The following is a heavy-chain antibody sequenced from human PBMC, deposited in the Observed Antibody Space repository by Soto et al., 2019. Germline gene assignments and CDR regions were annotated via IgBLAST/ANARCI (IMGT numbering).Heavy chain of an antibody. J-gene: IGHJ6*03. Sequence: ADCLRLSCANSGFTISSYSMIWVRQAPGKGLEWVSSISSSSYIYYADSVKGRFTISRDNAKNSLYLRMNSLRAEDTAVYYCARETTAMAYYMDVWGKGT. V-gene: IGHV3-21*01. CDR1: GFTISSYS. D-gene: IGHD5-18*01. CDR2: ISSSSYI. CDR3: ARETTAMAYYMDV.